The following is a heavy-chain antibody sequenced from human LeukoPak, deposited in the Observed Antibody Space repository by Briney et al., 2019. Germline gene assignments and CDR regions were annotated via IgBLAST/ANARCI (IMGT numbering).Heavy chain of an antibody. CDR1: GGTFSSYA. Sequence: SVKVSCKASGGTFSSYAISWVRQAPGQGLEWMGRIIPILGIANYAQKFQGRVTITADKSTSTAYMELSSLRSEDTAVYYCARDGPWEGGYSGMDVWGQGTTVTVSS. V-gene: IGHV1-69*04. CDR3: ARDGPWEGGYSGMDV. J-gene: IGHJ6*02. CDR2: IIPILGIA. D-gene: IGHD5-12*01.